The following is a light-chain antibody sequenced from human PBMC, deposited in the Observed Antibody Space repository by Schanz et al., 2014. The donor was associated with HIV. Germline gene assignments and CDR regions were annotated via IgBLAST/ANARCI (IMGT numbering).Light chain of an antibody. CDR3: QQYNNWPPLT. J-gene: IGKJ4*01. V-gene: IGKV3-15*01. CDR1: QSVSSN. Sequence: EFVLTQSPGTLSVSPGERATLSCRASQSVSSNLAWYQQKPGQAPRLLIYGASTRATGIPARFSGSGSGTEFTLTISSLQSEDFAVYFCQQYNNWPPLTFGGGTKVQIK. CDR2: GAS.